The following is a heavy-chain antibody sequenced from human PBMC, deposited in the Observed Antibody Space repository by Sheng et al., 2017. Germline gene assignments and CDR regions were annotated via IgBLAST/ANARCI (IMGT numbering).Heavy chain of an antibody. CDR3: VKYSSGWYDDY. D-gene: IGHD6-19*01. CDR2: IGPSGDNT. J-gene: IGHJ4*02. V-gene: IGHV3-23*04. CDR1: GFTFSTYA. Sequence: EVQLVESGGGLVQPGGSLRLSCAASGFTFSTYAMTWARQAPGKGLEWVSSIGPSGDNTFYADSVKGRFTISRDNSENTLYVQMNSLRGEDTAVYYCVKYSSGWYDDYWGQGTLVTVSS.